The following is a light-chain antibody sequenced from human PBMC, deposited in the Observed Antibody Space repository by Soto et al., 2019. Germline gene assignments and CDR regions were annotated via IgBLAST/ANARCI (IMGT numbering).Light chain of an antibody. CDR3: QQSYTTPRT. CDR2: AAS. V-gene: IGKV1-39*01. J-gene: IGKJ1*01. Sequence: DIQMTQSPSSLSASIGDSVTITCRASQTIIGYLNWYQQKPGKAPRLLINAASNLQSGVPSTFRGSGSETDFTLTITSLQPEDFATYYCQQSYTTPRTFGQGTKVEIK. CDR1: QTIIGY.